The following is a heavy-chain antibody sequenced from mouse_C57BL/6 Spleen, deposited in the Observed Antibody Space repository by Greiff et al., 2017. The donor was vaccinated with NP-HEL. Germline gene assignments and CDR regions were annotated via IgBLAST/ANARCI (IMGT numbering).Heavy chain of an antibody. Sequence: VTLKVCGAELVRPGASVKLSCTASGFNIKDDYMHWVKQRPEQGLEWIGWIDPENGDTEYASKFQGKATITADTSSNTAYLQLSSLTSEDTAVYYCTTWDGYYVGFAYWGQGTLVTVSA. D-gene: IGHD2-3*01. CDR3: TTWDGYYVGFAY. V-gene: IGHV14-4*01. J-gene: IGHJ3*01. CDR2: IDPENGDT. CDR1: GFNIKDDY.